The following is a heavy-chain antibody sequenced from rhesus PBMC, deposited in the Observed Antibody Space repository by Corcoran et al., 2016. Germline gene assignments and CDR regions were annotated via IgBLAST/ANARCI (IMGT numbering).Heavy chain of an antibody. V-gene: IGHV4-173*01. CDR3: ARSRSH. Sequence: QVQLQESGPGLVTPPATLSLTCAVSGGSIRSTYWLWLRQPPGKGLELIGRISGSGGSTDYNPSLKSRVTISTDTSKNQFSLKLSSVTAADTAVYYCARSRSHWGQGVLVTVSS. D-gene: IGHD4-29*01. CDR1: GGSIRSTY. CDR2: ISGSGGST. J-gene: IGHJ4*01.